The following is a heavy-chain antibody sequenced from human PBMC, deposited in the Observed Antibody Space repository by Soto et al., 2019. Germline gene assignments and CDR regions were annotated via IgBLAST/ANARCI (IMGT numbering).Heavy chain of an antibody. V-gene: IGHV4-34*01. J-gene: IGHJ4*02. CDR2: INHVGIT. CDR3: AREHDFWGGRQQPIDS. D-gene: IGHD3-3*01. Sequence: SATQSLTRAGAGGSVGVFYWTSLRASTGKGLEWLGDINHVGITNYNQSVRSRVSIPVDTSKSKFSLKLSSVTAADTAVYYCAREHDFWGGRQQPIDSWGQGSLVKVS. CDR1: GGSVGVFY.